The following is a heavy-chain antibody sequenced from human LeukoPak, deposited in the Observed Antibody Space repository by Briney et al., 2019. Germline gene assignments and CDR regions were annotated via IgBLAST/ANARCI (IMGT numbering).Heavy chain of an antibody. CDR2: IYTSGST. CDR1: GGSISSYY. Sequence: SETLSLTCTVSGGSISSYYWSWIRQPAGKGLEWIGRIYTSGSTNYNPSLKSRVTMSVDTSENQFSLRLNSVTAADTAVYFCARDLGGYPFFMDVWGRGTTVIVSS. V-gene: IGHV4-4*07. D-gene: IGHD2-15*01. J-gene: IGHJ6*03. CDR3: ARDLGGYPFFMDV.